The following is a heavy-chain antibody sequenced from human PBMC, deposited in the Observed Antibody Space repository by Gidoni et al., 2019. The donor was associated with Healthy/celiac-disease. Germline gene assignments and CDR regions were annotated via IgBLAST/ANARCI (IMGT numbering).Heavy chain of an antibody. CDR2: IIPIFGTA. V-gene: IGHV1-69*01. CDR3: ARVGSIAVAALAGYYFDY. Sequence: QVQLVQSGAEVKKPGSSVKVSCKASGATFGIYALRWVRQAPGQGLEWMGGIIPIFGTANYAQKFQGRVTITADESTSTAYMELSSLRSEDTAVYYCARVGSIAVAALAGYYFDYWGQGTLVTVSS. D-gene: IGHD6-19*01. CDR1: GATFGIYA. J-gene: IGHJ4*02.